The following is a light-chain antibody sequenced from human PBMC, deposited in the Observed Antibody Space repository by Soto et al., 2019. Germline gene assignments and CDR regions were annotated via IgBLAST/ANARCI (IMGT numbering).Light chain of an antibody. V-gene: IGLV2-11*01. CDR1: SSDVGGYNY. CDR3: CSYAGSDNVV. Sequence: QSVLTQPRSVSGSPGQSVTISCTGTSSDVGGYNYVSWYQQHPGKAPKLMIYDVSKRPSGVPDRFSGSKSGNTASLTISGLQAEDEADYYCCSYAGSDNVVFGTGTKLTVL. J-gene: IGLJ1*01. CDR2: DVS.